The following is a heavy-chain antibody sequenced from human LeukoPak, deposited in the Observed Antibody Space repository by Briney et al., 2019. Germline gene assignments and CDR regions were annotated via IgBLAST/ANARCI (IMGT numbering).Heavy chain of an antibody. CDR2: ISYDGSNK. CDR3: ARVQTAGYAFDI. J-gene: IGHJ3*02. CDR1: GFTFSTYG. Sequence: GGSLRLSCAASGFTFSTYGMHWVRQAPGKGLEWVAVISYDGSNKYYADSVKGRFTISRDNSKNTLYLQMNSLRAEDTAVYYCARVQTAGYAFDIWGQGTMVTVSS. V-gene: IGHV3-30*03.